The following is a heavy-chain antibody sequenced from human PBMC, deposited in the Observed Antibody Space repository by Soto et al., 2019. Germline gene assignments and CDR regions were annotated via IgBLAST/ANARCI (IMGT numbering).Heavy chain of an antibody. D-gene: IGHD5-12*01. V-gene: IGHV1-69*13. CDR3: ARGGYSGYADY. Sequence: SVKVSCKASGGTFSSYAIIWVRQAPGQGLEWMGGIIPIFGTANYAQKFQGRVTITADESTSTAYMELSSLRSEDTAMYYCARGGYSGYADYWGQGTLVTVSS. CDR1: GGTFSSYA. J-gene: IGHJ4*02. CDR2: IIPIFGTA.